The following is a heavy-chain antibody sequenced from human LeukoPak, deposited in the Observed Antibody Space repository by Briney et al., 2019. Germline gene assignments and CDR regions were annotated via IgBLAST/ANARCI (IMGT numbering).Heavy chain of an antibody. D-gene: IGHD6-19*01. V-gene: IGHV3-30*03. CDR2: ISYDGSNK. CDR1: GFTFSSYV. Sequence: PGGSLRLSCAASGFTFSSYVMHWVRQAPGKGLEWVAVISYDGSNKYYADSVKGRFTISRDNAKNSLYLQMNSLRAEDTAVYYCARDTKRYSSVHDYWGQGTLVTVSS. CDR3: ARDTKRYSSVHDY. J-gene: IGHJ4*02.